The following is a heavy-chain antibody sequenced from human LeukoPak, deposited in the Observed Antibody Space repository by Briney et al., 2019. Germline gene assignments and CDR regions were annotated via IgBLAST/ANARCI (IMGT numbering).Heavy chain of an antibody. J-gene: IGHJ4*02. CDR3: AGVPNYYDSSGYLDY. D-gene: IGHD3-22*01. V-gene: IGHV1-69*01. CDR1: GGTFSSYA. Sequence: EASVKVSCKASGGTFSSYAISWVRQAPGQGLEWMGGIIPIFGTANYAQKFQGRVTITADESTSTAYMELSSLRSEDTAVYYCAGVPNYYDSSGYLDYWGQGTLVTVSS. CDR2: IIPIFGTA.